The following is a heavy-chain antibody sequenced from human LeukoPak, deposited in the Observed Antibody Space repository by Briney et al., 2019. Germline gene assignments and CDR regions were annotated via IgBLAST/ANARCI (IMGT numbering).Heavy chain of an antibody. CDR2: FYHTGST. CDR3: ARADGL. D-gene: IGHD5-24*01. CDR1: GYSISSGYS. J-gene: IGHJ4*02. Sequence: SETLSLTCTVSGYSISSGYSWGWIRQPPGKGLEWVGSFYHTGSTYYNPSLKSRVTISVDTSKNQFSLKLSSVTAADTAVYYCARADGLWGQGTLVTVSS. V-gene: IGHV4-38-2*02.